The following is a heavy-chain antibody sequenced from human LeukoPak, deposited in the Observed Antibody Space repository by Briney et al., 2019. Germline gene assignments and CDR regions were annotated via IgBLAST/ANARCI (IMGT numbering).Heavy chain of an antibody. CDR1: GGSFSGYY. CDR2: INHSGST. D-gene: IGHD6-19*01. CDR3: ARAWTLAVAGGGYNWFDP. Sequence: PSETLSLTCAVYGGSFSGYYWSWIRQPPGKGLEWIGEINHSGSTNYNPSLKSRVTISVDTSKNQFSLKLSSVTAADTAVYYCARAWTLAVAGGGYNWFDPRGQGTLVTVSS. J-gene: IGHJ5*02. V-gene: IGHV4-34*01.